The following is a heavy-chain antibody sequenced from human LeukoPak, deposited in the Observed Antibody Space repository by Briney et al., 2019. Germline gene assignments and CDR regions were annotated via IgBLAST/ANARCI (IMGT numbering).Heavy chain of an antibody. J-gene: IGHJ3*02. CDR1: SGSISSSGYY. D-gene: IGHD6-19*01. CDR2: IYYSGST. CDR3: ARAVASTIDAFDI. Sequence: SQTLSLTCTVSSGSISSSGYYCSWIRQHPGKGLEWIGCIYYSGSTYYNPSLKSRVTISVDTSKNQFSLSLSSVTAADTAVYYCARAVASTIDAFDIWGQGTMVTVSS. V-gene: IGHV4-31*03.